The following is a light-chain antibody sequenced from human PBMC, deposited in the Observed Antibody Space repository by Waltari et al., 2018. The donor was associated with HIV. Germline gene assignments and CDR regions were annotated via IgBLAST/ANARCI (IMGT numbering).Light chain of an antibody. J-gene: IGLJ3*02. CDR2: EAV. V-gene: IGLV2-23*01. CDR3: CSYGGSSTWV. CDR1: SSDVGNYNL. Sequence: QSALTQPASVSGSPGQSITISCTGTSSDVGNYNLVSWYQQYPGKAPKLMIYEAVKRPSGVSNRISASKSCNTASLTTSGLQAEDEADYYCCSYGGSSTWVFGGGTKLTVL.